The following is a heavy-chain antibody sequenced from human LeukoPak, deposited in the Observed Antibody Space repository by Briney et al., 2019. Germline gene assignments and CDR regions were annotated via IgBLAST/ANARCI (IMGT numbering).Heavy chain of an antibody. Sequence: GSLRLSCAASGFTFSSYAMSWVRQAPGKGLEWIGSIYYGGSTYYNPSLKSRVTISVDTSKNQFSLKLSSVTAADTAVYYCARGVGYCSGGSCHYAGDYWGQGTLVTVSS. CDR1: GFTFSSYA. V-gene: IGHV4-39*01. CDR3: ARGVGYCSGGSCHYAGDY. J-gene: IGHJ4*02. D-gene: IGHD2-15*01. CDR2: IYYGGST.